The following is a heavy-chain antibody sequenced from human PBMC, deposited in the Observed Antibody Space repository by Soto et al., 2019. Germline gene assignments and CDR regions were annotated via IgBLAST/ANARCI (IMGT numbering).Heavy chain of an antibody. CDR3: ARDFRVKTEFLYCPDYYYYYRMSV. D-gene: IGHD2-15*01. CDR2: IYVTGAV. Sequence: LSRTCSVSGAALNSGNYYWSWIRQVPGKGLEWIGHIYVTGAVDYNPSLRDRITISQDTSERQFSLKLSSVTAADTAVYYCARDFRVKTEFLYCPDYYYYYRMSVWGQGTTVTVSS. J-gene: IGHJ6*02. V-gene: IGHV4-30-4*08. CDR1: GAALNSGNYY.